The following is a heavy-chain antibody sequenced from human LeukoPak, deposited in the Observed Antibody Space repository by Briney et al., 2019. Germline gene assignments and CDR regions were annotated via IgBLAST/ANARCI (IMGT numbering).Heavy chain of an antibody. CDR2: ISSSGSTI. CDR1: GFTFSSYE. V-gene: IGHV3-48*03. J-gene: IGHJ4*02. CDR3: AKDGAPLRYFDWPLDY. Sequence: GGSLRLSCAASGFTFSSYEMNWVRLAPGKGLEWVSYISSSGSTIYYADSVKGRFTISRDNAKNSLYLQMNSLRAEDTAVYYCAKDGAPLRYFDWPLDYWGQGTLVTVSS. D-gene: IGHD3-9*01.